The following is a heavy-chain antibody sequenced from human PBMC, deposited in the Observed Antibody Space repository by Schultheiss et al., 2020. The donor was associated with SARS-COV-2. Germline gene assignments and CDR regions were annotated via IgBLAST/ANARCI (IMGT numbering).Heavy chain of an antibody. CDR3: ARDGSIFGVVIISVGWFDP. J-gene: IGHJ5*02. V-gene: IGHV4-61*08. D-gene: IGHD3-3*01. Sequence: SETLSLTCAVSGGSISSGGYSWSWIRQPPGKGLEWIGYIYYSGSTNYNPSLKSRVTISVDTSKNQFSLKLSSVTAADTAVYYCARDGSIFGVVIISVGWFDPWGQGTLVTVSS. CDR1: GGSISSGGYS. CDR2: IYYSGST.